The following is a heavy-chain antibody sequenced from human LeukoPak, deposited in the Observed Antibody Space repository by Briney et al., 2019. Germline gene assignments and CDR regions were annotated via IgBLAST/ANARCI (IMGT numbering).Heavy chain of an antibody. Sequence: SETLSLTCTVSGGSISSSSYYWGWIRQPPGKGLEWIGSIYYSGSTYYNPSLKSRVTISVDTSKNQFSLKLSSVTAADTAVYYCARQKCTSASCLTKTAFDIWGQGTMVTVSS. V-gene: IGHV4-39*01. CDR1: GGSISSSSYY. CDR2: IYYSGST. D-gene: IGHD2-2*01. CDR3: ARQKCTSASCLTKTAFDI. J-gene: IGHJ3*02.